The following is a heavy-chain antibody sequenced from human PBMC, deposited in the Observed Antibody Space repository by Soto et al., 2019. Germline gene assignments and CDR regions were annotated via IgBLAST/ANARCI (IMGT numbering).Heavy chain of an antibody. J-gene: IGHJ4*02. V-gene: IGHV1-3*01. CDR2: INAGNGNT. Sequence: ASVKVSCKASGYTFTSYAMHWVRQAPGQRLEWMGWINAGNGNTKYSQKFQGRVTITRDTSASTAYMELSSLRSEDTAVYYCARGSWYNYYDSSGYYVPLDYWGQGTLVTVSS. D-gene: IGHD3-22*01. CDR3: ARGSWYNYYDSSGYYVPLDY. CDR1: GYTFTSYA.